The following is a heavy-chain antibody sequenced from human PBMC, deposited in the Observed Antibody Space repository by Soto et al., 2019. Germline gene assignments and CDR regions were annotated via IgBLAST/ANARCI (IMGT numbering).Heavy chain of an antibody. D-gene: IGHD2-2*01. Sequence: SVKVSCKASGGTFSTYAISWVRQAPGQGLEWMGGIIPIFGTANYAQKFQGRVTITADKSTSTAYMELSSLRSEDTAVYYCVLGCRTSCYDMDVWGQGTTVTVSS. CDR2: IIPIFGTA. V-gene: IGHV1-69*06. CDR3: VLGCRTSCYDMDV. J-gene: IGHJ6*02. CDR1: GGTFSTYA.